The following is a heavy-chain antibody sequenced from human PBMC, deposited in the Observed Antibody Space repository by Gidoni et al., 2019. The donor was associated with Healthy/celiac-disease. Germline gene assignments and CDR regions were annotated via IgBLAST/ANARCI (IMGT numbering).Heavy chain of an antibody. CDR3: ARAGVLGYSDY. V-gene: IGHV3-7*03. CDR2: IKQDGSEK. Sequence: EVQLVESGGGLVQPGGSLRLSCAAYGFTFSSYWMSWVRQAPGKGLEWVANIKQDGSEKYYVDSVKGRFTISRDNAKNSLYLQMNSLRAEDTAVYYCARAGVLGYSDYWGQGTLVTVSS. CDR1: GFTFSSYW. J-gene: IGHJ4*02. D-gene: IGHD6-13*01.